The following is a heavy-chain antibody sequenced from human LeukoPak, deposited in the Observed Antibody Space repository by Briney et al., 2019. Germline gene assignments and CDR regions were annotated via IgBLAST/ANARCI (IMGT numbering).Heavy chain of an antibody. Sequence: ASVKVSCKASGYTFTSYGITWVRQAPGQGLEWMGWISAYNDNINYAQKFQGRVTMTTDTSTSTAYMELRSLRSDDTAVYYCARVYRTGFNWFDPWGQGTLVTVSS. V-gene: IGHV1-18*01. CDR1: GYTFTSYG. CDR2: ISAYNDNI. CDR3: ARVYRTGFNWFDP. D-gene: IGHD2-8*01. J-gene: IGHJ5*02.